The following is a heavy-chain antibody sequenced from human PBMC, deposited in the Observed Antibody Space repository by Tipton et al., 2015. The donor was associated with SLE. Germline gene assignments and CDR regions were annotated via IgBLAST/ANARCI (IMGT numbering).Heavy chain of an antibody. D-gene: IGHD1-26*01. CDR1: GGSISSSSYY. CDR3: ARLSGVRYAFDI. J-gene: IGHJ3*02. CDR2: IYHSGST. Sequence: TLSLTCTVFGGSISSSSYYWGWIRQPPGKGLEWIGSIYHSGSTYYNPSLKSRVTISVDTSKNQFSLKLSSVTAADTAVYYCARLSGVRYAFDIWGQGTMVTVSS. V-gene: IGHV4-39*07.